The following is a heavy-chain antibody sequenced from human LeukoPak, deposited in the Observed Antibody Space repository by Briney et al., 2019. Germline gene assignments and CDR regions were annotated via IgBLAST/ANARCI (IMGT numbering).Heavy chain of an antibody. CDR3: ARDERWIQFNY. V-gene: IGHV3-23*01. D-gene: IGHD5-18*01. J-gene: IGHJ4*02. CDR1: GFTFSSYA. Sequence: GGSLRLSCAASGFTFSSYAMHWVRQAPGKGLEWVSGIVGSGVTTYYADSVKGRFTISRDNSKNTLYLHMNGLRVEDTAIYYCARDERWIQFNYWGQETLVTVSS. CDR2: IVGSGVTT.